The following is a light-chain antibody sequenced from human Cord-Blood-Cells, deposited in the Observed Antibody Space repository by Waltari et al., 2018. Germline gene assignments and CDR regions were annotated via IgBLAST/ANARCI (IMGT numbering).Light chain of an antibody. CDR3: QQYDNLKVT. Sequence: DIQMTQSPSSLSASVGDRVTITCQASQDISNYLNWYQQKPGKAPKLLIYDASNLETWVPSRFSGSGSGTDFTFTISSLQPEDIATYYCQQYDNLKVTFGPGTKVDIK. J-gene: IGKJ3*01. V-gene: IGKV1-33*01. CDR2: DAS. CDR1: QDISNY.